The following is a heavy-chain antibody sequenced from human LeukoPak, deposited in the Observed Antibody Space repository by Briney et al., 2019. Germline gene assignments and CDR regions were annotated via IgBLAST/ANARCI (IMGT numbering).Heavy chain of an antibody. CDR1: VFTFSNAW. J-gene: IGHJ4*02. V-gene: IGHV3-15*01. Sequence: GGSLRLSCADSVFTFSNAWMRWVRQAPGKGLEWVGRIKSKTDGGTTDYAAPVKGRFTISRDDSKNTLYLQMNSLKTEDTAVYYCVHDGSSSGFFDYWGQGTLVTVSS. CDR2: IKSKTDGGTT. D-gene: IGHD6-6*01. CDR3: VHDGSSSGFFDY.